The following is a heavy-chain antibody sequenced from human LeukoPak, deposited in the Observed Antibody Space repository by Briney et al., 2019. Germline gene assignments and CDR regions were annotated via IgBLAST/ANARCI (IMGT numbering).Heavy chain of an antibody. CDR1: GFTFSSFE. V-gene: IGHV3-48*03. D-gene: IGHD3-9*01. CDR3: GRELDWLPTLDY. CDR2: ISSSAGTT. Sequence: GGSLRLSCAASGFTFSSFEMNWVRQTPGKGLEWVSYISSSAGTTYYADSVKGRFTISRDNAKNSLYLQMNSLRADDTAVYYCGRELDWLPTLDYWGQGTLVTVSS. J-gene: IGHJ4*02.